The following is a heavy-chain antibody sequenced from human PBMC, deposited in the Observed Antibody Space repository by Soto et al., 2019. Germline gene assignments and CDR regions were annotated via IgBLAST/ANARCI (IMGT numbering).Heavy chain of an antibody. CDR1: GYTFTSYG. J-gene: IGHJ6*03. V-gene: IGHV1-18*01. CDR2: ISAYNGNT. D-gene: IGHD2-15*01. CDR3: ARDRGHCSGGSCYSLNYYYYYMDV. Sequence: ASVKVSCKASGYTFTSYGISWVRQAPGQGLEWMGWISAYNGNTNYAQKLQGRVTMTTDTSTSTAYMELRSLRSDDTAVYYCARDRGHCSGGSCYSLNYYYYYMDVWGKGTKVTVSS.